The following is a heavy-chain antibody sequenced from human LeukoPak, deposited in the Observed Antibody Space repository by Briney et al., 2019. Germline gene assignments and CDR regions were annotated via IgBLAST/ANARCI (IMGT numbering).Heavy chain of an antibody. Sequence: GGSLRLSCAASGFTFSSYAMSWVRQTPGKGLEWVSAISGSGGSTYYADSVKGRFTISRDNSKNTLYLQMNSLRAEDTAVYYCARAGRFSNYDYYYHMDVWGKGTTVIVSS. D-gene: IGHD3-10*01. J-gene: IGHJ6*03. CDR2: ISGSGGST. CDR3: ARAGRFSNYDYYYHMDV. CDR1: GFTFSSYA. V-gene: IGHV3-23*01.